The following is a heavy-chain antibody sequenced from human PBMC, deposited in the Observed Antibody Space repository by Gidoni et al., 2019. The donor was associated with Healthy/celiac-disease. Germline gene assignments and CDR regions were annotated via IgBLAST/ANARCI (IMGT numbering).Heavy chain of an antibody. Sequence: QVQLQQSGPGLVKPSQTLSLTCAISGDSVSSNSAAWNWIRQSPSRGLEWLGRTYYRSKWYNDYAVSVKSRITINPDTSKNQFSLQLNSVTPEDTAVYYCAREPHEVVVVAATNSEDYYYGMDVWGQGTTVTVSS. CDR1: GDSVSSNSAA. CDR3: AREPHEVVVVAATNSEDYYYGMDV. D-gene: IGHD2-15*01. V-gene: IGHV6-1*01. CDR2: TYYRSKWYN. J-gene: IGHJ6*02.